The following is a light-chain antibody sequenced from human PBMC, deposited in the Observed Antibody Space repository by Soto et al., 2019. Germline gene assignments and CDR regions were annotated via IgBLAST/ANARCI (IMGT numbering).Light chain of an antibody. CDR1: QSVSSSY. Sequence: EIVLTQSPGTLSLSPGERATLSCRASQSVSSSYLAWYQQKPGQAPRLLIYGASSTATGIPDRFSGSGSGTDFTLTTSRLELEDFAVYYCQQYDTFGQGTKLEIK. J-gene: IGKJ2*01. CDR3: QQYDT. CDR2: GAS. V-gene: IGKV3-20*01.